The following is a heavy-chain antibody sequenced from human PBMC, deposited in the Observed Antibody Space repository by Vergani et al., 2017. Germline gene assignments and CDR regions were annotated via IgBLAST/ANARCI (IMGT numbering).Heavy chain of an antibody. CDR1: GFTFSSYG. CDR2: ISYDGSNK. V-gene: IGHV3-30*18. Sequence: QVQLVESGEGVVQPGRSLRLSCAASGFTFSSYGMHWVRQAPGKGLEWVAVISYDGSNKYYADSVKGRFTISRDNSKNTLYLQMNSLRAEDTAVYYCAKVAXGTTRYYYYYYMDVWAKGPRSPSP. D-gene: IGHD1-1*01. J-gene: IGHJ6*03. CDR3: AKVAXGTTRYYYYYYMDV.